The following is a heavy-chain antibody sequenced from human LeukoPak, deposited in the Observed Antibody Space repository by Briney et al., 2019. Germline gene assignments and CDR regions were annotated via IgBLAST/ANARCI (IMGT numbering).Heavy chain of an antibody. J-gene: IGHJ6*03. V-gene: IGHV1-69*05. Sequence: SVKVSCKASGGTFSSYAISWVRQGPGQGLEWMGRIIPIFGTANYAQKFQGRVTITTDESTSTAYMELSSLRSEDTAVYYCARESHYYYYYMDVWGKGTTVTVSS. CDR3: ARESHYYYYYMDV. CDR2: IIPIFGTA. CDR1: GGTFSSYA.